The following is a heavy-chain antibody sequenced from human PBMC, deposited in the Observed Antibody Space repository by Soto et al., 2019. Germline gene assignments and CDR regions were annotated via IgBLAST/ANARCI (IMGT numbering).Heavy chain of an antibody. J-gene: IGHJ5*02. CDR2: INPHGGST. Sequence: QVRLVQSGAEVRRPGASVKVSCKAPGDTFTSYYLNWVRQAPGQGLEWMGVINPHGGSTKYAQKFQGRVTMTRDTSRSTVYMELRSLRSDDTATYYCARSSGGNFGIIIEGSNWFDPWGQGTLVTVSS. D-gene: IGHD3-10*01. CDR1: GDTFTSYY. V-gene: IGHV1-46*01. CDR3: ARSSGGNFGIIIEGSNWFDP.